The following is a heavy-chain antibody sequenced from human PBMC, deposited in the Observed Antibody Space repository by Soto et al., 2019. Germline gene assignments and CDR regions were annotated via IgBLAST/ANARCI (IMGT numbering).Heavy chain of an antibody. V-gene: IGHV1-69*13. J-gene: IGHJ3*02. Sequence: SVKVSCKASGGTFSSYAISWVRQAPGQGLEWMGGIIPIFGTANYAQKFQGRVTITADESTSTAYMELSSLRSEDTAVYYCARGAYYYDSSGPNPRAFDIWGQGTMVTVSS. CDR1: GGTFSSYA. D-gene: IGHD3-22*01. CDR3: ARGAYYYDSSGPNPRAFDI. CDR2: IIPIFGTA.